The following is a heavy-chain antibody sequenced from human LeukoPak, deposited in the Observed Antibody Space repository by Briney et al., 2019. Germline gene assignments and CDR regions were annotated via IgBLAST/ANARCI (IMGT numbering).Heavy chain of an antibody. V-gene: IGHV4-34*01. D-gene: IGHD3-10*01. CDR2: INHSGST. Sequence: PSETLSLTCAVYGGSFSGYYWSWIRQPPGKGLDWIGEINHSGSTNYNPSLKSRVTISVDTSKNQFSLKLSSVTAADTAVYYCARGSPFGNPHVWGQGTMVTVSS. CDR3: ARGSPFGNPHV. J-gene: IGHJ3*01. CDR1: GGSFSGYY.